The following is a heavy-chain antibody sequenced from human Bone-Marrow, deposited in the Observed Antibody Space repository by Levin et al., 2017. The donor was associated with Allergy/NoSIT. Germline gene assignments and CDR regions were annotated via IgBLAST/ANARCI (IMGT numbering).Heavy chain of an antibody. V-gene: IGHV1-69*13. Sequence: SVKVSCKASGGTFSSYAISWVRQAPGQGLEWMGGIIPIFGTANYAQKFQGRVTITADESTSTAYMELSSLRSEDTAVYYCAREGGVVPAASGRSIDYWGQGTLVTVSS. CDR1: GGTFSSYA. CDR2: IIPIFGTA. CDR3: AREGGVVPAASGRSIDY. J-gene: IGHJ4*02. D-gene: IGHD2-2*01.